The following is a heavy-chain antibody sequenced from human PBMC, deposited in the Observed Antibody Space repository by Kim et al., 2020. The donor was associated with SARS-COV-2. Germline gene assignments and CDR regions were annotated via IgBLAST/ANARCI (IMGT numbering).Heavy chain of an antibody. V-gene: IGHV3-30-3*01. J-gene: IGHJ3*02. CDR2: ISYDGSNK. CDR3: ARGSQQWLVRGAFDI. CDR1: GFTFSSYA. Sequence: RGSLRLSCAASGFTFSSYAMHWVRQAPGKGLEWVAVISYDGSNKYYADSVKGRFTISRDNSKNTLYLQMNSLRAEDTAVYYCARGSQQWLVRGAFDIWGQGTMFTVSS. D-gene: IGHD6-19*01.